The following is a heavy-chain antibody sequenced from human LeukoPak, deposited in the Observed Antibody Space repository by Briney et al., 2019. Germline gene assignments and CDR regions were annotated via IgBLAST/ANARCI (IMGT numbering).Heavy chain of an antibody. CDR1: GFTFSSYA. V-gene: IGHV3-23*01. D-gene: IGHD3-10*01. CDR3: AKDGETDY. J-gene: IGHJ4*02. CDR2: ISSSGDTI. Sequence: GGSLRLSCAASGFTFSSYAMSWVRRAPGKGLEWLSYISSSGDTITYADSVKGRFTISRDNSKNTLYLQMNSLRAEDTAVYYCAKDGETDYWGQGTLVTVSS.